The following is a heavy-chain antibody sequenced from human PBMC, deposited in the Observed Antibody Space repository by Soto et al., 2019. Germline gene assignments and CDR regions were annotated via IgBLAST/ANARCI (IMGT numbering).Heavy chain of an antibody. V-gene: IGHV1-69*06. Sequence: QVQLVQSGAEVKKPGSSVKVSCKASGGTFSSYAISWVRQAPGQGLEWMGGIIPIFGTANYAQKFQGRVTITADKSTSTAYMELSSLRSEDTAVYYCARGEPGIAAAGTWGIDYWGQGTLVTVSS. CDR1: GGTFSSYA. J-gene: IGHJ4*02. CDR2: IIPIFGTA. D-gene: IGHD6-13*01. CDR3: ARGEPGIAAAGTWGIDY.